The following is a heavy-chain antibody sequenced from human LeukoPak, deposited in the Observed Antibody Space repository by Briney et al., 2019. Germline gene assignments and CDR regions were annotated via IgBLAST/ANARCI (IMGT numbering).Heavy chain of an antibody. D-gene: IGHD2-15*01. Sequence: GGSLRLSCAASGFTFSSYAMHWVRQAPGKGLEWVAVISYDGSNKYYADSVKGRFTISRDNSKNTLYLQMNSLRAEDTAVYYCARDFPEPRCSGGSCQTDAFDIWGQGTMVTVSS. CDR3: ARDFPEPRCSGGSCQTDAFDI. J-gene: IGHJ3*02. V-gene: IGHV3-30-3*01. CDR2: ISYDGSNK. CDR1: GFTFSSYA.